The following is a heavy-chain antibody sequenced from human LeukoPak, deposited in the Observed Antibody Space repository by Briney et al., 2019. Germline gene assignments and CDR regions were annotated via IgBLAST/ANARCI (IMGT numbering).Heavy chain of an antibody. J-gene: IGHJ5*02. CDR2: MYSRGDT. CDR1: GSTVSDNY. CDR3: ARDAPQVPAAGVLAS. D-gene: IGHD6-13*01. Sequence: GGSLRLSCAASGSTVSDNYMSWVRQAPGKGLEWVSVMYSRGDTYYANSVKGRFTFSRDISKNTLYPQMNGLRVEDPAMYYCARDAPQVPAAGVLASWGQGTLVIVSS. V-gene: IGHV3-53*01.